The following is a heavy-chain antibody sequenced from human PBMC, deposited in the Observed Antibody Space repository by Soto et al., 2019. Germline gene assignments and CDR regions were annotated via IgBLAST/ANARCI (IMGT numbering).Heavy chain of an antibody. CDR1: GFTFSSYW. J-gene: IGHJ6*02. D-gene: IGHD3-3*01. V-gene: IGHV3-7*01. CDR2: IKQDGSEK. Sequence: GGSLRLSCAASGFTFSSYWMSWVRQAPGKGLEWVANIKQDGSEKYYVDSVKGRFTISRDNAKNSLYLQMNSLRAEDTAVYYCSRDLRYYDFWSGHSYGMDVWGQGTTVTVS. CDR3: SRDLRYYDFWSGHSYGMDV.